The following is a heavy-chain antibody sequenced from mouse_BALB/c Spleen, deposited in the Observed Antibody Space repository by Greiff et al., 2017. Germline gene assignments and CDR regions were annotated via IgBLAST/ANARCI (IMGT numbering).Heavy chain of an antibody. CDR1: GYTFTSYY. J-gene: IGHJ4*01. D-gene: IGHD2-14*01. Sequence: VQLQQPGAELVKPGASVKLSCKASGYTFTSYYMYWVKQRPGQGLEWIGGINPSNGGTNFNEKFKSKATLTVDKSSSTAYMQLSSLTSEDSAVYYCTRWGTYYRYDGGGDYWGQGTSVTVSS. V-gene: IGHV1S81*02. CDR2: INPSNGGT. CDR3: TRWGTYYRYDGGGDY.